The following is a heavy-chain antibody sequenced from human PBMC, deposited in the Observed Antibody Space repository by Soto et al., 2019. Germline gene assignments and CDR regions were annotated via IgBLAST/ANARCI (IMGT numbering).Heavy chain of an antibody. CDR1: GFTFSSYG. D-gene: IGHD4-17*01. J-gene: IGHJ4*02. V-gene: IGHV3-30*18. Sequence: GGSLRLSCAASGFTFSSYGMHWVRQAPGKGLEWVAVISYDGSNKYYADSVKGRFTISRDNSKNTLYLQMNSLRAEDTAVYYCAKYDYGDSTLDYWGQGTLVTVSS. CDR2: ISYDGSNK. CDR3: AKYDYGDSTLDY.